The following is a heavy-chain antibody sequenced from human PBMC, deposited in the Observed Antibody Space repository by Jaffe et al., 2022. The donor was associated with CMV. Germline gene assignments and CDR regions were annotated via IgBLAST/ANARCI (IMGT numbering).Heavy chain of an antibody. CDR1: GGSFSGYY. D-gene: IGHD3-3*01. CDR2: INHSGST. J-gene: IGHJ5*02. V-gene: IGHV4-34*01. Sequence: QVQLQQWGAGLLKPSETLSLTCAVYGGSFSGYYWSWIRQPPGKGLEWIGEINHSGSTNYNPSLKSRVTISVDTSKNQFSLKLSSVTAADTAVYYCARGLNDFWSGPNWFDPWGQGTLVTVSS. CDR3: ARGLNDFWSGPNWFDP.